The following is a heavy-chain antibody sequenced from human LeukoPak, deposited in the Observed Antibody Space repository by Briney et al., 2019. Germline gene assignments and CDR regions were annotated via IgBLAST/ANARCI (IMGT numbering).Heavy chain of an antibody. CDR2: FDPEDGET. CDR1: GYTLTELS. J-gene: IGHJ4*02. V-gene: IGHV1-24*01. Sequence: ASVKVSCKVSGYTLTELSMHWVRQAPGKGLGWMGGFDPEDGETIYAQKFQGRVTMTEDTSTDTAYMKLSSLRSEDTAVYYCATGFTYYYDSSGYGVNDYWGQGTLVTVSS. CDR3: ATGFTYYYDSSGYGVNDY. D-gene: IGHD3-22*01.